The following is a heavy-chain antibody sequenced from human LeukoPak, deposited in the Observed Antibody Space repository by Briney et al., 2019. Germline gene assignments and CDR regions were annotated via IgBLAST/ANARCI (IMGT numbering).Heavy chain of an antibody. J-gene: IGHJ5*02. CDR1: GGSISASDYY. CDR2: FYHSGST. Sequence: PSETLSLTCTVSGGSISASDYYWGWVRQPPGNGLEWIGNFYHSGSTYYNSSLKSRLTMSVDPSKNQFSLKLTAVTAADTAVYYCARLGAVLTSVNWFDPWGQGALVTVSS. V-gene: IGHV4-39*07. CDR3: ARLGAVLTSVNWFDP. D-gene: IGHD3-3*02.